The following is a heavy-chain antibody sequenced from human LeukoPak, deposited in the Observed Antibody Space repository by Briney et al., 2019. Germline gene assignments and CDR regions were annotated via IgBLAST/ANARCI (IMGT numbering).Heavy chain of an antibody. Sequence: GGSLRLSCAASGFSFGFYGMRWVRQAPGRGLEWVAFIWADGTREFYADSVRGRFTVSRDNSNNTLYLHMTSLRAEDTALYYCARERNYYFDYCGQGTLLSVSS. CDR1: GFSFGFYG. CDR3: ARERNYYFDY. D-gene: IGHD1-7*01. V-gene: IGHV3-33*01. CDR2: IWADGTRE. J-gene: IGHJ4*02.